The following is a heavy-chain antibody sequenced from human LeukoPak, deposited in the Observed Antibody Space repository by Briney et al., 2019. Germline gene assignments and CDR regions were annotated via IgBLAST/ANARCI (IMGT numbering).Heavy chain of an antibody. J-gene: IGHJ4*02. CDR2: IYPGDSSDT. V-gene: IGHV5-51*01. CDR1: GYKFTNYW. D-gene: IGHD5-12*01. Sequence: GESLKISCKGSGYKFTNYWIGWVRQMPGKGLEWMGIIYPGDSSDTRYSPSFQGQVTFSADKSISTAYLQWSSLKDSDSAMYYCARERGGTGYDSGLDFDSWGQGTLVTVSS. CDR3: ARERGGTGYDSGLDFDS.